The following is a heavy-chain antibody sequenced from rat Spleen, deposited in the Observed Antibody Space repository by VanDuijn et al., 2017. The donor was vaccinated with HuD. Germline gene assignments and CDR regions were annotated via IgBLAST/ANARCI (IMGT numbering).Heavy chain of an antibody. V-gene: IGHV5-20*01. J-gene: IGHJ3*01. D-gene: IGHD1-9*01. CDR2: ISYDGSST. Sequence: EVQLVESDGGLVQPGRSLKLSCAASGFTFSDYYMAWVRQAPTKGLEWVATISYDGSSTYYRDSVKGRFTISRDNAKSTLYLQMDSLRSEDTATYYCTTDQHTMGITDWFAYWGQGTLVTVSS. CDR1: GFTFSDYY. CDR3: TTDQHTMGITDWFAY.